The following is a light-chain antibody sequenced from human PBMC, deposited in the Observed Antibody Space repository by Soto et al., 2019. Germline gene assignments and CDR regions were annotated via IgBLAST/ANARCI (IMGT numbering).Light chain of an antibody. V-gene: IGLV2-14*01. CDR2: DVS. CDR1: SSDVGGYNY. J-gene: IGLJ2*01. CDR3: SSYTSSSTLV. Sequence: QSALTQPASVSGSPGQSSTISCTGTSSDVGGYNYVSWYQPHPGKAPKIMIYDVSNRPSGVSNRFSGSKSGNTASLTISGLQAEDEADYYCSSYTSSSTLVFGGGTKLTVL.